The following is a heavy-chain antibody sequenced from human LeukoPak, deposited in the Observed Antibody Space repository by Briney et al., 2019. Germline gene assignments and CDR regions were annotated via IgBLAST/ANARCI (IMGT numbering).Heavy chain of an antibody. J-gene: IGHJ4*02. Sequence: GGSLRLSCAASGFTFSRFWMSRVRQAPGKGLEWVANMKQDGSEKYYVDSVKGRFTSSRDNAKNSLYLQMDGLRAEDTAVYFCARDHIAAGDYWGQGTLVTVSS. D-gene: IGHD6-6*01. CDR2: MKQDGSEK. CDR3: ARDHIAAGDY. V-gene: IGHV3-7*05. CDR1: GFTFSRFW.